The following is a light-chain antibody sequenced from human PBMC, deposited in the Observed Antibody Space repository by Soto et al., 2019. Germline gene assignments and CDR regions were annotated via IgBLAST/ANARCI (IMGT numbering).Light chain of an antibody. J-gene: IGKJ5*01. V-gene: IGKV3-11*01. Sequence: EIVLTQSPATLSLSPGERATLSCRASQSLSTYLAWYQQKPGQAPRLLIYDASNRASGVPARFSGSGSGTDFTLTISSLEPEDFAVYYCQQRNNWPRSTFGQGTRLEIK. CDR2: DAS. CDR1: QSLSTY. CDR3: QQRNNWPRST.